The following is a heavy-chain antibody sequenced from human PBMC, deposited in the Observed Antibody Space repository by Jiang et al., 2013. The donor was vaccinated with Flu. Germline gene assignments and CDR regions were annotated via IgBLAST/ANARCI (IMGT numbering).Heavy chain of an antibody. CDR3: ATTTGN. V-gene: IGHV4-38-2*02. D-gene: IGHD3-10*01. CDR2: ISHTGTT. CDR1: GYSIGSGYY. J-gene: IGHJ4*02. Sequence: SLTCSVSGYSIGSGYYWGRVRQPPGKGLEWIGSISHTGTTYYNPSLKTRLTISSDTSKNQFSLMLTSVTAADTAVYYCATTTGNWGQGTLVTVSS.